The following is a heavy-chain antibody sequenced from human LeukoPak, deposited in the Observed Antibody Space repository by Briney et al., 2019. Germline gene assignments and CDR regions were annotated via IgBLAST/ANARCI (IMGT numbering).Heavy chain of an antibody. CDR3: VVTQKWLAFDY. V-gene: IGHV4-59*08. D-gene: IGHD6-19*01. Sequence: PSETLSLTCAISGGSISGRYWSWIRQPPGKGLEWIANWRYDGSPNYTPSLESRATISLDTSKNQFSLRLTSVTAADTAVYYCVVTQKWLAFDYWGQGILVTVSS. J-gene: IGHJ4*02. CDR2: WRYDGSP. CDR1: GGSISGRY.